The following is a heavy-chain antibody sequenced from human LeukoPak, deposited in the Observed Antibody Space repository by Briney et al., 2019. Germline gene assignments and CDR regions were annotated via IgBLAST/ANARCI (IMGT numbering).Heavy chain of an antibody. V-gene: IGHV4-59*02. J-gene: IGHJ6*03. CDR3: ARAPIAVAGAYYYYYMDV. CDR2: IYYTET. D-gene: IGHD6-19*01. Sequence: PSETLSLTCTVSGGSVSDYYWGWIRQSPGKALEWIGYIYYTETSYNPSLKSRVTISADTSRDQFSLKLSSVTAADTAVYYCARAPIAVAGAYYYYYMDVWGKGTTVTISS. CDR1: GGSVSDYY.